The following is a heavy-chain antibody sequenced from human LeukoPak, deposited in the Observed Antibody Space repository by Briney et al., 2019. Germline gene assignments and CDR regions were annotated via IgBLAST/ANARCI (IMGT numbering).Heavy chain of an antibody. V-gene: IGHV1-24*01. CDR1: GYTLTELS. CDR3: ATENGRYCSGGSCYSKGLFDP. Sequence: ASVKVSCKVSGYTLTELSMHSVRQAPGKGLEWMGGFDPEDGETIYAQKFQGRVTMTEDTSTDTAYMELSSLRSEDTAVYYCATENGRYCSGGSCYSKGLFDPWGQGTLVTVSS. CDR2: FDPEDGET. J-gene: IGHJ5*02. D-gene: IGHD2-15*01.